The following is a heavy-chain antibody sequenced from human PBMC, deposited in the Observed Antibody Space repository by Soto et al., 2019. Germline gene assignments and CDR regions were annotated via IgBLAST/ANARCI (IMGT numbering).Heavy chain of an antibody. Sequence: GGSLRLSCAASGFTFSSYAMSWVRQAPGKGLEWFSAISGSGGSTYYADSVKGRFTISRDNSKNTLYLQMNSLRAEDTAVYYCAKDLISHYDSSGYYYNWFDPWGQGTLVTVSS. CDR1: GFTFSSYA. CDR2: ISGSGGST. J-gene: IGHJ5*02. V-gene: IGHV3-23*01. CDR3: AKDLISHYDSSGYYYNWFDP. D-gene: IGHD3-22*01.